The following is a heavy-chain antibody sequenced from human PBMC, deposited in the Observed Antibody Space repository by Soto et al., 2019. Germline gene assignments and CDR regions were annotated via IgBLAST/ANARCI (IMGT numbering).Heavy chain of an antibody. V-gene: IGHV3-11*06. D-gene: IGHD2-21*02. CDR1: GITLSDFY. J-gene: IGHJ6*02. CDR3: ARDHLILPAHDFFYGSDV. Sequence: GGSLRLSCAASGITLSDFYMTWVRQAPGQGLEWLSYISPGSNYREYADSVKGRHIISRDNAKNSLYLQMNSLRDEDTAIYYCARDHLILPAHDFFYGSDVWGRGATVTVS. CDR2: ISPGSNYR.